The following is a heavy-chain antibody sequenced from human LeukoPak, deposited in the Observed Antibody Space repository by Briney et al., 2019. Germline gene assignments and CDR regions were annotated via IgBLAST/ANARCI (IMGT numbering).Heavy chain of an antibody. J-gene: IGHJ6*02. CDR3: ARTGGITMIVVVPTVDYYGMDV. D-gene: IGHD3-22*01. V-gene: IGHV3-23*01. Sequence: GGSLRLSCAASGFTFSSYAMSWVRQAPGKGLEWVSAISGSGGSTYYADSVKGRFTISRDNSKNTLYLQMNSLRAEDTAVYYCARTGGITMIVVVPTVDYYGMDVWGQGTTVTVSS. CDR2: ISGSGGST. CDR1: GFTFSSYA.